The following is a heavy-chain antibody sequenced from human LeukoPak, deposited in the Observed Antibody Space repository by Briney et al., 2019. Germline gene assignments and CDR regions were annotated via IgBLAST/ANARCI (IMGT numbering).Heavy chain of an antibody. Sequence: GGSLRLSCAASGFTFSTYSMNWVRQAPGKGLEWVSFISSSSSYIYYADSVKGRFTVSRDNAKNSLYLQVNSLRAEGTAVYYCAREQYSSTYTNWFDPWGQGTLVTVSS. CDR2: ISSSSSYI. CDR1: GFTFSTYS. CDR3: AREQYSSTYTNWFDP. V-gene: IGHV3-21*01. J-gene: IGHJ5*02. D-gene: IGHD6-13*01.